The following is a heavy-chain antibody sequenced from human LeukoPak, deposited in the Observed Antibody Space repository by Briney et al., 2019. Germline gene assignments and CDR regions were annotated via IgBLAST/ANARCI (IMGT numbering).Heavy chain of an antibody. D-gene: IGHD3-22*01. CDR1: GGTFSSYA. CDR3: ARSASDSSGYYPTPDY. J-gene: IGHJ4*02. V-gene: IGHV1-69*13. Sequence: ASVKVSCKASGGTFSSYAISWVRQAPGQGLEWMGGIIPIFGTANYAQKFQGRVTITADESTSTAYMELSSLRSEDTAVYYCARSASDSSGYYPTPDYWGQGTLVTVSS. CDR2: IIPIFGTA.